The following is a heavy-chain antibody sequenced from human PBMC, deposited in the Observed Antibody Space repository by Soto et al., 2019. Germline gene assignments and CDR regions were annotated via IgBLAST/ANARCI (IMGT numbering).Heavy chain of an antibody. CDR3: ARLYMSRSSSLGWCDP. Sequence: PSETLSLTCTVSGASISTYYCSWIRQPPGKGLEYIGFMYYSGRTNYNPSLKSRVTLSVERSKNQFSLKLSSVTAAEKAVYYCARLYMSRSSSLGWCDPWGQRTLVTVSS. CDR2: MYYSGRT. V-gene: IGHV4-59*13. CDR1: GASISTYY. J-gene: IGHJ5*02. D-gene: IGHD6-6*01.